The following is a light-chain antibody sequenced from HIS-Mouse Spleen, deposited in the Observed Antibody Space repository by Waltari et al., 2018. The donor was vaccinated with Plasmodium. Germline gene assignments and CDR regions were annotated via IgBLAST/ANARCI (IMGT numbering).Light chain of an antibody. CDR3: YSTDSSGNHRV. Sequence: SYELTQPPSVSVSPGQTARITCSGYALPKKYDSWYQQKSGQAPVLVIYEDSKRPSGIPERFSGSSSGTMATLTISGAQVEDEADYYCYSTDSSGNHRVFGGGTKLTVL. V-gene: IGLV3-10*01. J-gene: IGLJ3*02. CDR1: ALPKKY. CDR2: EDS.